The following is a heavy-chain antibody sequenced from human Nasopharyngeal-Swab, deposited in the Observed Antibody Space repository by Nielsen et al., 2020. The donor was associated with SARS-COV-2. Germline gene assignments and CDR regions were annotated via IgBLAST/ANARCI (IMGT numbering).Heavy chain of an antibody. CDR1: GFTVSSNY. CDR2: ISGSGGST. Sequence: GGSLRLSCAASGFTVSSNYMSWVRQAPGKGLEWVSAISGSGGSTYYADSVKGRFTISRDNSKNTLYLQMNSLRAEDTAVYYCAKGSGSGSYYSPDYYYYMDVWGKGTTVTVSS. V-gene: IGHV3-23*01. CDR3: AKGSGSGSYYSPDYYYYMDV. J-gene: IGHJ6*03. D-gene: IGHD3-10*01.